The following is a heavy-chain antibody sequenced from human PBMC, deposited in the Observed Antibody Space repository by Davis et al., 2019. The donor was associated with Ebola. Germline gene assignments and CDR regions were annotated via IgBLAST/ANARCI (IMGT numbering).Heavy chain of an antibody. Sequence: GESLKISCAASGFTFSSHSMNWVRQAPGKGLEWISYISIGGDDIHYADSVKGRFTISRDNSKNTLYLQMNSLRAEDTAVYYCASLDMATIRDWGQGTLVTVSS. V-gene: IGHV3-21*05. CDR1: GFTFSSHS. CDR2: ISIGGDDI. CDR3: ASLDMATIRD. J-gene: IGHJ4*02. D-gene: IGHD5-24*01.